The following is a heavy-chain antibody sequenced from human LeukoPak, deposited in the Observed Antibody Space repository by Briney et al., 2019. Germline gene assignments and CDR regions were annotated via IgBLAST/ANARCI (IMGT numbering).Heavy chain of an antibody. D-gene: IGHD1-20*01. V-gene: IGHV3-33*06. J-gene: IGHJ4*02. CDR3: AKDRLTGTPYYFDY. Sequence: PGGSLRLSCAASGFTFSSYGMHWVRQAPGKGLEWVAVIWYDGSNKCYADSVKGRFTISRDNSKNTLYLQMDSLRAEDTAVYYCAKDRLTGTPYYFDYWGQGTLVTVSS. CDR2: IWYDGSNK. CDR1: GFTFSSYG.